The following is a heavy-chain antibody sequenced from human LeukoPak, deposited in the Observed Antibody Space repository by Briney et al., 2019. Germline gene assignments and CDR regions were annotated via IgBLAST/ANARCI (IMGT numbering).Heavy chain of an antibody. CDR1: GFTFSTYA. Sequence: GGSLRLSCAASGFTFSTYAMSWVRQAPGKGLEWVSSISDTGGATYYAESVKGRFTISRDNARNTFYLQLTSPRDEDTALYYCAKGGGSTFDNWGQGILVTVSS. D-gene: IGHD3-10*01. CDR3: AKGGGSTFDN. V-gene: IGHV3-23*01. J-gene: IGHJ4*02. CDR2: ISDTGGAT.